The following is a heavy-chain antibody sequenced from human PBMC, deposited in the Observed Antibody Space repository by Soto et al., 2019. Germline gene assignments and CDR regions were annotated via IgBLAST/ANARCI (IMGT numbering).Heavy chain of an antibody. V-gene: IGHV4-34*01. CDR2: INDLTTT. Sequence: ETLSLTCAVYGGSFSSYHWSWIRQTPGKGLEWIGEINDLTTTNYNPSLKSRVIISLDTPKNQFSLKLSSVTAADTAVYYCARGYDTALAPIFWGQGILVTVSS. CDR3: ARGYDTALAPIF. CDR1: GGSFSSYH. J-gene: IGHJ4*02. D-gene: IGHD5-18*01.